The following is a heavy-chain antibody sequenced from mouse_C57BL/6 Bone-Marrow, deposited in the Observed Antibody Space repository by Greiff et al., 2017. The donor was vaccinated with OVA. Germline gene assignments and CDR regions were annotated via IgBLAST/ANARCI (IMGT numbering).Heavy chain of an antibody. V-gene: IGHV1-72*01. CDR2: IDPNSGCT. CDR1: GYTFTSYW. D-gene: IGHD1-1*01. CDR3: AREGIYYYGGRFYYFDY. Sequence: QVQLQQPGAELVKPGASVKLSCKASGYTFTSYWMHWVKQRPGRGLEWIGRIDPNSGCTKYNEKFKSKSTLTVDKPSSTAYMQLSSLTSEDSAVYYCAREGIYYYGGRFYYFDYWGQGTTLTVSS. J-gene: IGHJ2*01.